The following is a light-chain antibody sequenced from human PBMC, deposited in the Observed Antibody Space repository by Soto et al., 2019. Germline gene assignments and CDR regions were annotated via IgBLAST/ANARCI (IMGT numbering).Light chain of an antibody. CDR3: QRFGRSGT. CDR1: RSVSSIY. CDR2: GSS. Sequence: EIVLTQSPGTVSLSRGERASVSCRARRSVSSIYLAWYLQHADAATRLLNYGSSRRAAGIAGRFGGRGSAAVSLITISRVDADDFAEYCCQRFGRSGTFGQGTRLEIK. V-gene: IGKV3-20*01. J-gene: IGKJ5*01.